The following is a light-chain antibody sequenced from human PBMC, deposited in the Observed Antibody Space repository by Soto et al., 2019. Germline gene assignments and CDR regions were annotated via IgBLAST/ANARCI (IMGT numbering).Light chain of an antibody. CDR1: RSNIGAGYV. CDR3: QSYDSSLSGSYV. V-gene: IGLV1-40*01. J-gene: IGLJ1*01. CDR2: GNN. Sequence: QLVLTQPPSVSGAPGQRVTISCTGSRSNIGAGYVVHWYQQLPGTAPKLLIYGNNNRPSGVPDRFSGSKSGTSASLGITGLQADDEADYYCQSYDSSLSGSYVFGTGTKLTVL.